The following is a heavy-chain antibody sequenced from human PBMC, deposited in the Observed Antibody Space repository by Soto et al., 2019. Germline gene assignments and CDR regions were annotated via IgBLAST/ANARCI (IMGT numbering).Heavy chain of an antibody. V-gene: IGHV3-7*03. D-gene: IGHD3-10*01. CDR1: GFSFSAYY. Sequence: GGSLRLSCAASGFSFSAYYMTWVRQAPGKGLEWVASIKSDGSEQYYVDSVKGRFTISRDNAKNSLYLQMNSLSAGDTGLYYCSRENWFQDYWGQGTLVTVSS. J-gene: IGHJ4*02. CDR2: IKSDGSEQ. CDR3: SRENWFQDY.